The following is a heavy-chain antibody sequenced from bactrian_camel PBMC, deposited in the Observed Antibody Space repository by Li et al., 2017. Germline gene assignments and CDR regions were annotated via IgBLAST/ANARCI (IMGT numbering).Heavy chain of an antibody. D-gene: IGHD2*01. CDR1: ANIYSPNY. Sequence: HVQLVESGGGSVQAGGTLRLSCVASANIYSPNYMAWFRQAPGKKREGVAAIDHDGNAKYADSVKGRFTISQDNATKTLYLQMNSLKPEDIAMYYCAADCVFDEGIWYSTHGGQGTQVTVS. V-gene: IGHV3S53*01. CDR3: AADCVFDEGIWYSTH. J-gene: IGHJ4*01. CDR2: IDHDGNA.